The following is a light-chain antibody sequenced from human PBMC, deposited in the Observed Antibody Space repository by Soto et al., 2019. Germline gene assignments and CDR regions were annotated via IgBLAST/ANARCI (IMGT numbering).Light chain of an antibody. J-gene: IGKJ4*01. CDR1: QTIGTY. CDR3: QHSYRTPFT. V-gene: IGKV1-39*01. Sequence: DIQLTQSPSSLSASVGDRVTITCRASQTIGTYFNWYQQKPGEAPKLLIFAASSLQSGVPSRFSGSGSGTDFTLTISSLQPEAFATYYCQHSYRTPFTFGGGTKVEI. CDR2: AAS.